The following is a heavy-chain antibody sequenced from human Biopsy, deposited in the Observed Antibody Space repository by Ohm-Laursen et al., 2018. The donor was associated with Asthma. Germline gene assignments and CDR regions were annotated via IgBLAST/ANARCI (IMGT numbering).Heavy chain of an antibody. J-gene: IGHJ2*01. D-gene: IGHD6-6*01. CDR2: IFYSGRT. V-gene: IGHV4-39*02. Sequence: SQTLSLTCIVSGDAMSTSGSYWGWIRRSPGKGLEWIGGIFYSGRTYYNPSLESRVTISADTSKNHFSLKVTSGTAADTAVYYCARAVSSSSYWYFDLWGRGDLVTVSS. CDR1: GDAMSTSGSY. CDR3: ARAVSSSSYWYFDL.